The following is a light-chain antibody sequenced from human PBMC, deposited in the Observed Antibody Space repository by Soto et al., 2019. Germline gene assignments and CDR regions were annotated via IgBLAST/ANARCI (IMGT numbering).Light chain of an antibody. CDR2: RAS. CDR1: QNINTW. Sequence: DIQITHSPSTLSASVGDSVTITCRASQNINTWVAWYQQKPGKAPNLLIYRASTLESGVPSRFSGSGSGTEFTLTISSLQPDDSATYFCQQYQSYLSLAGGTKVDIK. V-gene: IGKV1-5*01. J-gene: IGKJ4*01. CDR3: QQYQSYLS.